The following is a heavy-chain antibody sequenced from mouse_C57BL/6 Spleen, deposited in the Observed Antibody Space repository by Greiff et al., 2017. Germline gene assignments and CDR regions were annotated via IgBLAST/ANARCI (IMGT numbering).Heavy chain of an antibody. D-gene: IGHD4-1*01. Sequence: VQLQQPGAELVKPGASVKLSCKASGYTFTSYWMHWVKQRPGQGLEWIGMIHPNSGSTNYNEKFKSKATLTVDKSSSTAYMQLSSLTSEDSAVYYCARSASPGYYFDYWGQGTTLTVSS. CDR2: IHPNSGST. CDR3: ARSASPGYYFDY. CDR1: GYTFTSYW. J-gene: IGHJ2*01. V-gene: IGHV1-64*01.